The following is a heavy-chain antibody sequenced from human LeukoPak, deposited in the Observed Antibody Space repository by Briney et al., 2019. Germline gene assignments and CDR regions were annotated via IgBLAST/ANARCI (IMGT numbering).Heavy chain of an antibody. Sequence: SVKVSCKASGGTFSSYAISWARQAPGQGLEWMGGIIPIFGTANYAQKFQGRVTITADESTSTAYMELSSLRSENTAVYYCASDLAYSGSPDYWGQGTLVTVSS. V-gene: IGHV1-69*13. CDR3: ASDLAYSGSPDY. CDR1: GGTFSSYA. CDR2: IIPIFGTA. J-gene: IGHJ4*02. D-gene: IGHD1-26*01.